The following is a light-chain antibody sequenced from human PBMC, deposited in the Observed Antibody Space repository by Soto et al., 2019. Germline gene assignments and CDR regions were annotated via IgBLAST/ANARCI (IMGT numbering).Light chain of an antibody. V-gene: IGLV2-14*03. CDR2: DVS. CDR3: SSYTGSTRV. J-gene: IGLJ3*02. Sequence: QSVLTQPASVSGSPGQSISISCTGTSSDIGGYNYVSWYQQHPGKAPKLIIFDVSYRPSGVSDRFSGSKSGNTASLTISGLQAEDEADYHCSSYTGSTRVFGGGTQLTVL. CDR1: SSDIGGYNY.